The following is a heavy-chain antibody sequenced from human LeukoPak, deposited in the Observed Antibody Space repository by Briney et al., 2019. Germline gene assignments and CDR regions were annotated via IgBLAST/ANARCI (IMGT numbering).Heavy chain of an antibody. D-gene: IGHD3-10*01. V-gene: IGHV4-34*01. Sequence: SETLSLTCAVYGGSFSGYYWSWIRQPPGKGLEWIGEINHSGSTNYNPSLKSRVTISVDASKNQFSLKLSSVTAADTAVYYCARTYYYGSGSYYNPRGYFDYWGQGTLVTVSS. J-gene: IGHJ4*02. CDR3: ARTYYYGSGSYYNPRGYFDY. CDR2: INHSGST. CDR1: GGSFSGYY.